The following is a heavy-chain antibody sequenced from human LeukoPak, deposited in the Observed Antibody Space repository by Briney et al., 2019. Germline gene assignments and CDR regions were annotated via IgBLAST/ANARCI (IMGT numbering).Heavy chain of an antibody. D-gene: IGHD4-17*01. CDR2: ISGSGGNT. V-gene: IGHV3-23*01. CDR1: GFTFSSFA. Sequence: GGSLRLSCAASGFTFSSFAMSWVRQAPGKGLEWVSGISGSGGNTYYADSVKGRFTISRDNSKNTLYLQMNSLRAEGTAVYYCATLDDYGDNDVDYWGQGTLVTVSS. CDR3: ATLDDYGDNDVDY. J-gene: IGHJ4*02.